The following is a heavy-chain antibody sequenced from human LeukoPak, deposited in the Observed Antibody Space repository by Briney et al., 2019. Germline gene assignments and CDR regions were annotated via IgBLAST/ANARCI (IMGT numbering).Heavy chain of an antibody. Sequence: GASVKVSCKASGYTFNTHGISWVRQAPGQGLEWMGWISTYNGKANYAQDFQGRVTMTTDTSTSTAYMELRSLTSDDTAVYYCARGALITVFGVVITNYFDPWGQGTLVTVSS. D-gene: IGHD3-3*01. V-gene: IGHV1-18*01. CDR2: ISTYNGKA. CDR3: ARGALITVFGVVITNYFDP. CDR1: GYTFNTHG. J-gene: IGHJ5*02.